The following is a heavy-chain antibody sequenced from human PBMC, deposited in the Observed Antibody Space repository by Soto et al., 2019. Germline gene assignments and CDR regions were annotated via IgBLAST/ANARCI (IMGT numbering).Heavy chain of an antibody. CDR1: GFTFSSYA. CDR2: ISGSGGST. J-gene: IGHJ6*02. D-gene: IGHD1-26*01. Sequence: GGSLRLSCAASGFTFSSYAMSWVRQAPGKGLEWVSAISGSGGSTYYADSVKGRFTISRDNSKNTLYLQMNSLRAEDTAVYYCAIRSGSYYYYYGMDVWGQGTTVTVSS. V-gene: IGHV3-23*01. CDR3: AIRSGSYYYYYGMDV.